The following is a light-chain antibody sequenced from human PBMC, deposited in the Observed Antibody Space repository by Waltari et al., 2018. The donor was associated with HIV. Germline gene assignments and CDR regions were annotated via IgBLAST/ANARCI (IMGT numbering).Light chain of an antibody. CDR1: SSDIGAYHS. CDR3: SSYTASSTLDVV. CDR2: EVS. V-gene: IGLV2-14*03. Sequence: QSALTQAASVSGSPGQSITISCTGSSSDIGAYHSVSWYQQHPDKVPKLVIYEVSNRPSGISNRFSGSKSGNTASLTISGLQADDEASYYCSSYTASSTLDVVFGGGTRLTVL. J-gene: IGLJ2*01.